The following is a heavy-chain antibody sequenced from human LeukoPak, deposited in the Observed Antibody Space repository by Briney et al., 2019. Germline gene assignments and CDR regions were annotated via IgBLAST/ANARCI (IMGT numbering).Heavy chain of an antibody. Sequence: GRSLRLSCAASGFTFSGFAMHWVRQAPGKGLEWVAVISYDGSNKYYADSVKGRFTISRDNSKNTLYLQMNSLRPEDTAVYYCERDEANSSWYPSDYWGQGTLVTVSS. CDR2: ISYDGSNK. D-gene: IGHD6-13*01. V-gene: IGHV3-30-3*01. CDR1: GFTFSGFA. CDR3: ERDEANSSWYPSDY. J-gene: IGHJ4*02.